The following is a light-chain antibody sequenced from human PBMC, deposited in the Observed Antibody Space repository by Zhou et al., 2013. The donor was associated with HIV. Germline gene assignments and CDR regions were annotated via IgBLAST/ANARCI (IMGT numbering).Light chain of an antibody. J-gene: IGKJ1*01. V-gene: IGKV1-5*03. Sequence: DIQMTQSPSTLSASIGDRVTITCRASQNVGPWLAWYQHKPGKAPHLLIHRASTLESGVPSRFSGSGSGTDFTLTISSLQPDDFATYYCQQYNSYSGAFGQGTKVEFK. CDR3: QQYNSYSGA. CDR2: RAS. CDR1: QNVGPW.